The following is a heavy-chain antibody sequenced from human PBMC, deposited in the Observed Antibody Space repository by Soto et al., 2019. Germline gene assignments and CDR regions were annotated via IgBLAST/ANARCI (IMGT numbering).Heavy chain of an antibody. CDR3: ANSEEPRIYYYYYGMDV. D-gene: IGHD2-15*01. Sequence: SETLSLTCTVSGGSISSSSYYWGWIRQPPGKGLEWIGSIYYSGSTYYNPSLKSRVTISVDTSKNQFSLKLSSVTAADTAVYYCANSEEPRIYYYYYGMDVWGQGTTVTVSS. J-gene: IGHJ6*02. CDR2: IYYSGST. CDR1: GGSISSSSYY. V-gene: IGHV4-39*01.